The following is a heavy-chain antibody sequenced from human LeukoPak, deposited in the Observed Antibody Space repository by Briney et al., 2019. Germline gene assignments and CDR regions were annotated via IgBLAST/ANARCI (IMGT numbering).Heavy chain of an antibody. D-gene: IGHD4-17*01. CDR1: GFTFSSYW. CDR3: ARRQQGTNYGDYRYYFDY. CDR2: IKQDGSEQ. Sequence: GGSLRLSCAASGFTFSSYWMSWVRQAPGKGLEWVANIKQDGSEQYYVDSVKGRFTFSRDNAKNSLYLQMNSLRAEDTAVYYCARRQQGTNYGDYRYYFDYWGQGTLVTVSS. V-gene: IGHV3-7*01. J-gene: IGHJ4*02.